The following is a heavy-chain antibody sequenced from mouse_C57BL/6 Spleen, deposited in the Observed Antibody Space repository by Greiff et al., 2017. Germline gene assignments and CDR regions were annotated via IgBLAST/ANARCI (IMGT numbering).Heavy chain of an antibody. V-gene: IGHV1-82*01. J-gene: IGHJ1*03. CDR2: IYPGDGDT. CDR1: GYAFSSSW. Sequence: QVQLQQSGPELVKPGASVKISCKASGYAFSSSWMNWVKQRPGKGLEWIGRIYPGDGDTNYNGKFKGKATLTADKSSSTAYMQLSSLTSEDSAVYFCARSSDDYDWYFDVWGKGTTVTVSS. CDR3: ARSSDDYDWYFDV. D-gene: IGHD2-4*01.